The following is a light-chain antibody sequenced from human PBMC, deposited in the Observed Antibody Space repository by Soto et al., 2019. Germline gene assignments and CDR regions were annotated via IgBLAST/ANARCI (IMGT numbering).Light chain of an antibody. V-gene: IGLV2-8*01. J-gene: IGLJ2*01. CDR2: DVS. Sequence: QSALTQPPSASGAPGQSVTISCTGTSSDIGAYYYVSWYQQHPGQAPKVMIYDVSKRPSGVPERFSGSKSGNTASLTVSGLADEDEASYYCCSFSGINGHVLFGGGTKVTVL. CDR1: SSDIGAYYY. CDR3: CSFSGINGHVL.